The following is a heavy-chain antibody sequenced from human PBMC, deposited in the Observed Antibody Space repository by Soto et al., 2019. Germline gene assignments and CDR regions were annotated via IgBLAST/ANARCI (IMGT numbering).Heavy chain of an antibody. V-gene: IGHV4-59*08. D-gene: IGHD3-16*01. Sequence: QVQLQESGPRLVKPSETLSLTCTVSRGSISRYCFSWIRQPPGKGLAWLGYLYYSGSSTYNPSLRGRVTIAVDTLKNQISLKLNSVTAADTAVYFCVGSAGGLGGFDPWGLGILVTVSS. CDR2: LYYSGSS. J-gene: IGHJ5*02. CDR3: VGSAGGLGGFDP. CDR1: RGSISRYC.